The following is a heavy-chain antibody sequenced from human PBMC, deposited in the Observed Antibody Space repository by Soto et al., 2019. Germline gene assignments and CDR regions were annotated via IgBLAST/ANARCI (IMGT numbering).Heavy chain of an antibody. V-gene: IGHV3-7*05. Sequence: GGSLRLSCAASGFTFSSYWMSWVRQAPGKGLEWVAKIKQDGSEKYYVDTVKGRFTISRDNAKNSLYLQMNSLRAEDTAVYYCTREGAARRPHYYGMDVWGQGTTVTVSS. D-gene: IGHD6-6*01. CDR2: IKQDGSEK. J-gene: IGHJ6*02. CDR3: TREGAARRPHYYGMDV. CDR1: GFTFSSYW.